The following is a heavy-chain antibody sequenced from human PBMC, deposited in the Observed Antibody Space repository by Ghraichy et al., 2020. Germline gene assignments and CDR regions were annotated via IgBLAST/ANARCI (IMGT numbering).Heavy chain of an antibody. CDR3: ARYSYGYSHEGDRFGWLDP. J-gene: IGHJ5*02. Sequence: GGSLRLSCAASGFTVSSNYMSWVRQAPGKGLEWVSVIYSGGSTYYADSVKGRFTISRDNSKNTLYLQMNSLRAEDTAVYYCARYSYGYSHEGDRFGWLDPWGQGTLVTVSS. D-gene: IGHD5-18*01. CDR2: IYSGGST. CDR1: GFTVSSNY. V-gene: IGHV3-53*01.